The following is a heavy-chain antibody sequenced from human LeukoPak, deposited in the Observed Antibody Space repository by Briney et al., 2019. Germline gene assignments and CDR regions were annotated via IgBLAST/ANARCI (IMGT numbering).Heavy chain of an antibody. CDR2: ISSSSDII. Sequence: GGPLTLSCAASGFPLSSYCMHWLRQAPGKGLEGVSFISSSSDIIYYTDSVKGRFTVSRDNDKISLYLQLNSLRAEDRVVFCCARDKASSGWYDFDYWSQGSLVTVSS. J-gene: IGHJ4*02. CDR3: ARDKASSGWYDFDY. D-gene: IGHD6-19*01. CDR1: GFPLSSYC. V-gene: IGHV3-48*01.